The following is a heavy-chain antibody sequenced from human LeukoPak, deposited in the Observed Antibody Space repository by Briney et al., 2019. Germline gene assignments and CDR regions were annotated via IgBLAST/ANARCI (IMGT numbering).Heavy chain of an antibody. V-gene: IGHV3-66*01. CDR3: ARNYRAAPPAYFDY. J-gene: IGHJ4*02. D-gene: IGHD3-16*02. Sequence: PGGSLRLSCAASGFTASNNYMSWVRQAPGKGLDWVSVIYSGGSTYYADSVKGRFTISRDNSKNTLYLQMNSLRAEDTAVYYCARNYRAAPPAYFDYWGQGTLVTVSS. CDR2: IYSGGST. CDR1: GFTASNNY.